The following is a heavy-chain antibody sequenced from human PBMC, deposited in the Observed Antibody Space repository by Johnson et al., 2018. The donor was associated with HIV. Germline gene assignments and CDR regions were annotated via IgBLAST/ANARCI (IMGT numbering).Heavy chain of an antibody. CDR3: AKIVATSDGVFDI. D-gene: IGHD5-12*01. J-gene: IGHJ3*02. Sequence: HVQPGHPRGGVFQPGSSLRLSCAASGFTFTSYTMHWLRQAPGKGLEWVALISYDGSNKYYADSVKRRFTISRDNSKNTLYLQMNSLRAEDTAVFYCAKIVATSDGVFDIWGQGTKVTVSS. CDR2: ISYDGSNK. CDR1: GFTFTSYT. V-gene: IGHV3-30-3*02.